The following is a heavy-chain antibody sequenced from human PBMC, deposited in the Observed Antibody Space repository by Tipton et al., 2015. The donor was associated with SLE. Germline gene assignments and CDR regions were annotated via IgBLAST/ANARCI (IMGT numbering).Heavy chain of an antibody. CDR1: GFTFSSYG. V-gene: IGHV3-33*08. Sequence: SLRLSCAASGFTFSSYGMNWVRQAPGKGLEWVAVIWYDGSRKYYADSVKGRFTISRDNAKNSLYLQMNSLRAEDTAVYYCARGKYYFDYWGQGALVTVSS. CDR2: IWYDGSRK. CDR3: ARGKYYFDY. J-gene: IGHJ4*02.